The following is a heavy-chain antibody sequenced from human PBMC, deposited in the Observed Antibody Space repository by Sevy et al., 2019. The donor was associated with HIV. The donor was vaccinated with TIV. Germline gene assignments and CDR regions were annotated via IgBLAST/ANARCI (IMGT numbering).Heavy chain of an antibody. V-gene: IGHV1-2*02. CDR3: ARDLPYSGTVYEPDY. Sequence: ASVKVSCKASGFSFTGYYMHWVRQAPGQGLEWMGWINPNSGGTNYAQRFQGRVTMTRATSISTAYIELSSLRSDDTAVYYCARDLPYSGTVYEPDYWGQGTLVTVSS. D-gene: IGHD1-26*01. CDR1: GFSFTGYY. CDR2: INPNSGGT. J-gene: IGHJ4*02.